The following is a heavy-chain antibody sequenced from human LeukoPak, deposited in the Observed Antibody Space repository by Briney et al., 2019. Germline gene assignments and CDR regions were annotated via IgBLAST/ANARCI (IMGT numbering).Heavy chain of an antibody. V-gene: IGHV1-3*01. D-gene: IGHD1-26*01. Sequence: ASVKVSCKASGYTFTSYAMHWVRKPPGQRLEWLDWINAGNGNTKYSQKFQGRVTMTEDTSTGTAYMELSSLRSDDTAVYYCATEDFDGIVGPIDSFDVWGQGTMVTVSP. CDR3: ATEDFDGIVGPIDSFDV. CDR1: GYTFTSYA. J-gene: IGHJ3*01. CDR2: INAGNGNT.